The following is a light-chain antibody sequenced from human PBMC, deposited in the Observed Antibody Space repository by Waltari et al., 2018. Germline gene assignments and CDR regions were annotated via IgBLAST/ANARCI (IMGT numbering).Light chain of an antibody. CDR1: SSDLGGYNY. J-gene: IGLJ1*01. CDR3: GSYTSSNTLV. Sequence: QSALTQPASVSGSPGQSITISCTGTSSDLGGYNYVSWYQEHPDKAPKLIISEVTNRPPGVSKRFSGSKSGHTAALTISGLQAEDEAEYYCGSYTSSNTLVFGTGTKVTVL. CDR2: EVT. V-gene: IGLV2-14*01.